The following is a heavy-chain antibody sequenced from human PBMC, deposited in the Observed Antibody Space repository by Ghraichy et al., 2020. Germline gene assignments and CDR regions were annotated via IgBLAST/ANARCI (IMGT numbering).Heavy chain of an antibody. CDR1: GGSISSGSYY. CDR3: ARSPPEYSSTLPRQGYFDY. V-gene: IGHV4-61*02. CDR2: IYTSGST. J-gene: IGHJ4*02. D-gene: IGHD6-6*01. Sequence: SQTLSLTCTVSGGSISSGSYYWSWIRQPAGKGLEWIGRIYTSGSTNYNPSLKSRVTISVDTSKNQFSLKLSSVTAADTAVYYCARSPPEYSSTLPRQGYFDYWGQGTLVTVSS.